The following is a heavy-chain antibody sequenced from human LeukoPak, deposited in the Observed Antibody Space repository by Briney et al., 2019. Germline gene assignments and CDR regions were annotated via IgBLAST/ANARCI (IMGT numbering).Heavy chain of an antibody. CDR1: GFTFSNYW. J-gene: IGHJ1*01. CDR3: ATYSSLNAREFQY. CDR2: IKTDGNEK. Sequence: HAGGSLRLSCEGSGFTFSNYWMSWVRQAPGKGLEWVANIKTDGNEKYYVDSVKGRFTISRDNAKNSLYLQMNSLRAEDTAVYYCATYSSLNAREFQYWGQGTLVTVSS. V-gene: IGHV3-7*01. D-gene: IGHD3-22*01.